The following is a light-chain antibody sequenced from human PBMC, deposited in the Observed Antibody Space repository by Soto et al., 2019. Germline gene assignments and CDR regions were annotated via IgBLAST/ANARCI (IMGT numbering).Light chain of an antibody. CDR3: SSYAGSNEGV. CDR2: EVS. Sequence: QSALTQPPSASGSPGQSVTISCTGTSSDVGGYNYVSWYQQYPGKAPKLRIYEVSKRPSGVPDRFSGSKSGNTASLTVSGLQAEDEADYYCSSYAGSNEGVFGTGTKVTVL. J-gene: IGLJ1*01. V-gene: IGLV2-8*01. CDR1: SSDVGGYNY.